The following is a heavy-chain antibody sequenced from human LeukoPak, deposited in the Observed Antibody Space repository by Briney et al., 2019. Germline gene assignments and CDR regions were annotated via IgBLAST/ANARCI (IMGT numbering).Heavy chain of an antibody. V-gene: IGHV4-59*01. CDR3: ATTMVRGVMGPYYLDY. D-gene: IGHD3-10*01. CDR1: GGSISSYY. J-gene: IGHJ4*02. CDR2: IYYSGST. Sequence: PSETLSLTCTVSGGSISSYYWSWIRQPPGKGLEWIGYIYYSGSTNYNPSLKSRVTISVDTSKNQFSLKLSSVTAADTAVYYCATTMVRGVMGPYYLDYWGQGTLVTVSS.